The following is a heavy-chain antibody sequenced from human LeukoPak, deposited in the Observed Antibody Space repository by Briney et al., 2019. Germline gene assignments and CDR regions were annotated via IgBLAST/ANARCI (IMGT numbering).Heavy chain of an antibody. CDR2: IGSDNKP. D-gene: IGHD2/OR15-2a*01. V-gene: IGHV3-23*05. CDR1: GFTFSATA. Sequence: PGGSLRLSCEASGFTFSATAMTWVRQAPGKGLEWVSSIGSDNKPHYSESVKGRFAISRDNSKNTLFLQLHNLRVEDTALNYCARALHFYVAIQLWAEGTTVTVSS. J-gene: IGHJ6*04. CDR3: ARALHFYVAIQL.